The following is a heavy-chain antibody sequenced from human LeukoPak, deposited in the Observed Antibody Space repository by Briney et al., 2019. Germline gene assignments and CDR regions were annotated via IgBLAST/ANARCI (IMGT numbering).Heavy chain of an antibody. V-gene: IGHV1-18*04. CDR3: ARDDLWFGELLSEVGGY. CDR2: ISAYNGNT. Sequence: ASVKVSCKASGYTFTSYGISWVRQAPGQGLEWMGWISAYNGNTNYAQKLQGRVTMTTDTSTSTAYMELRSLRSDDTAVYYCARDDLWFGELLSEVGGYCGQGTLVTVSS. J-gene: IGHJ4*02. CDR1: GYTFTSYG. D-gene: IGHD3-10*01.